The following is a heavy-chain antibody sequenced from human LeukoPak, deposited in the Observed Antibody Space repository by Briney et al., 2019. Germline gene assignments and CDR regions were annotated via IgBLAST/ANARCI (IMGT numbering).Heavy chain of an antibody. V-gene: IGHV1-2*02. Sequence: ASVKVSCKASGGTFSSYAISWVRQAPGQGLEWMGWINPNSGGTNYAQKFQGRVTVTRDTSISTAYMELSRLRSDDTAVYYCARDGDSSGYYLYYYYYGMDVWGQGTTVTVSS. CDR1: GGTFSSYA. D-gene: IGHD3-22*01. CDR3: ARDGDSSGYYLYYYYYGMDV. CDR2: INPNSGGT. J-gene: IGHJ6*02.